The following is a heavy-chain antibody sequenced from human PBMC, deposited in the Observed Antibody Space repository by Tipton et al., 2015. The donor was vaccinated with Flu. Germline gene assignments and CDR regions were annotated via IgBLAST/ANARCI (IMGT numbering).Heavy chain of an antibody. CDR3: VKEDIVGATQFYGLDV. CDR1: GFTSDHYG. Sequence: SLRLSCADSGFTSDHYGMHWVRQAPGKGLEWVAGITWNSLIIGYADSVKGRFTISRDNAKKSLYLQMNSLRAEDTALYFCVKEDIVGATQFYGLDVWGRGTTVTVSS. D-gene: IGHD1-26*01. J-gene: IGHJ6*02. CDR2: ITWNSLII. V-gene: IGHV3-9*02.